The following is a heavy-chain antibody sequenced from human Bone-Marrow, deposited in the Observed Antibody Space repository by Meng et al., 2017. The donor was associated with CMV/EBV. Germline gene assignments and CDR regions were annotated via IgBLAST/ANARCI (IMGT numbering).Heavy chain of an antibody. V-gene: IGHV3-13*01. CDR3: ARGKGGYYYGSGIPWYFDY. CDR1: GFTFSSYD. D-gene: IGHD3-10*01. CDR2: IGTAGDT. J-gene: IGHJ4*02. Sequence: GGSLRLSCAASGFTFSSYDMHWVRQATGKGLEWVSAIGTAGDTYYPGSVKGRFTISRENAKNSLYLQMNSLRAGDTAVYYCARGKGGYYYGSGIPWYFDYWGQGTLVTVSS.